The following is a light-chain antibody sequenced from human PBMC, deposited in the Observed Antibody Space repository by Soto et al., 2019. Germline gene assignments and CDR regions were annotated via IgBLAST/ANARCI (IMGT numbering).Light chain of an antibody. CDR3: AAWDDSLNGPGVV. J-gene: IGLJ2*01. CDR1: SSNIGSNT. Sequence: QSVLTQPPSASGTPGQRVTISCSGSSSNIGSNTVNWYQHLPGTAPKLLIYSNNQRPSGVPDRVSGSKSGTSASLAISGLQSEDEADYYCAAWDDSLNGPGVVFGGGTKLTVL. V-gene: IGLV1-44*01. CDR2: SNN.